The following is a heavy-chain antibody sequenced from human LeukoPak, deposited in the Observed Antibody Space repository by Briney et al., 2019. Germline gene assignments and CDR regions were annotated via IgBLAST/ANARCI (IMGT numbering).Heavy chain of an antibody. V-gene: IGHV3-7*01. D-gene: IGHD3-3*01. CDR3: ARRTLFGVIKPPDY. CDR1: GFTFSNFW. CDR2: IKQDGSDK. J-gene: IGHJ4*02. Sequence: GGSLRLSCGASGFTFSNFWMGWVRQAPGKGLEWVANIKQDGSDKYYVDSVKARFTISRDNAKNSLYLQMNSLRVEDTAVYYCARRTLFGVIKPPDYWGQGTLVTVSS.